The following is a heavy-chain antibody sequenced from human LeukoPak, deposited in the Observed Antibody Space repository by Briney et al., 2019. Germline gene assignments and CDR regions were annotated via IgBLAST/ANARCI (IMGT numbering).Heavy chain of an antibody. Sequence: PGGSPRLSCIASGFTFGDYAMSWFRQAPGKGLEWVGFIRSKAYGGTTEYAASVKGRFTISRDDSKSIAYLQMNSLKTEDTAVYYCTRWGSAHAFDIWGQGTMVTVSS. CDR3: TRWGSAHAFDI. V-gene: IGHV3-49*03. CDR1: GFTFGDYA. D-gene: IGHD7-27*01. J-gene: IGHJ3*02. CDR2: IRSKAYGGTT.